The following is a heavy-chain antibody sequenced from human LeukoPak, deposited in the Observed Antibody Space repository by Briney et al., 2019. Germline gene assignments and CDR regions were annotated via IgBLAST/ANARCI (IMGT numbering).Heavy chain of an antibody. J-gene: IGHJ4*02. CDR2: INHSGST. V-gene: IGHV4-34*01. D-gene: IGHD6-19*01. Sequence: SETLSLTCAVYGGSFSGYYWSWIRQPPGKGLEWIGEINHSGSTNYNPSLKSRVTISVDTSKNQFSLKLNSVTAADTAVCYCARGGSSGLTYWGQGTLVIVSS. CDR3: ARGGSSGLTY. CDR1: GGSFSGYY.